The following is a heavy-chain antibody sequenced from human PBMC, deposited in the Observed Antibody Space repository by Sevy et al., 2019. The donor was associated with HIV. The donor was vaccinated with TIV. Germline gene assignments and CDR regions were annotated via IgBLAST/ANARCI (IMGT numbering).Heavy chain of an antibody. D-gene: IGHD1-1*01. CDR2: ISYDAVNK. CDR3: ALERLSSDVAEYFQN. J-gene: IGHJ1*01. V-gene: IGHV3-30-3*01. Sequence: GGSLRLSCTASGFTFNRYSMHWVRQAPGKGLEWVATISYDAVNKHYADSVRGRFTISRDNFQNSLFLQMNSLRTEDTAMYYCALERLSSDVAEYFQNWGQGTLVTVSS. CDR1: GFTFNRYS.